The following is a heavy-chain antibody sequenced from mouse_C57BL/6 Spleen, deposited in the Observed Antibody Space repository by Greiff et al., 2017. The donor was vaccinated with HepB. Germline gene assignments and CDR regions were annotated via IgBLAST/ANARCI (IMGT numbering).Heavy chain of an antibody. D-gene: IGHD1-1*01. CDR3: ARGDYYYGSSYDYYAMDY. Sequence: VKLQQPGTELVKPGASVKLSCKASGYTFTSYWMHWVKQRPGQGLEWIGNINPSNGGTNYNEKFKSKATLTVDKSSSTDYMQLSSLTSEDSAVYYCARGDYYYGSSYDYYAMDYWGQGASVTVSS. CDR2: INPSNGGT. J-gene: IGHJ4*01. CDR1: GYTFTSYW. V-gene: IGHV1-53*01.